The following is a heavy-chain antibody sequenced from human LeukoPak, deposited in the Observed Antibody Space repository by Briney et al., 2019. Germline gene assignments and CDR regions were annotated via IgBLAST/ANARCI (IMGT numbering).Heavy chain of an antibody. J-gene: IGHJ4*02. V-gene: IGHV3-73*01. CDR2: IRSKENTYAT. Sequence: PGGSLRLSCAASGFTFSGSAMHWVRQASGKGLEGVGRIRSKENTYATSYAASVKGRFTISRDDSKKTAYLQMNSLKTEDTAVYYCTTTYYYDSSGYTLDYWGQGTLVTVSS. D-gene: IGHD3-22*01. CDR3: TTTYYYDSSGYTLDY. CDR1: GFTFSGSA.